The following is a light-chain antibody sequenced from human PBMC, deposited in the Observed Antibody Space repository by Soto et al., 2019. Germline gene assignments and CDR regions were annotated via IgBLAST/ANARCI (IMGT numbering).Light chain of an antibody. Sequence: DIQMTQSPPTLSASLGDRVIITCRASQSIGSWLAWFQQKPGKAPTLLIYKASNLESGVPSRFSGSGSGTEFTLTITSLKPDDFATYYCQEYISYSFAPGTKVDIX. CDR3: QEYISYS. V-gene: IGKV1-5*03. CDR1: QSIGSW. CDR2: KAS. J-gene: IGKJ2*01.